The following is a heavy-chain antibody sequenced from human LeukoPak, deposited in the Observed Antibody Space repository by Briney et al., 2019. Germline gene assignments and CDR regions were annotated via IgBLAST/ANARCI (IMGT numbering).Heavy chain of an antibody. CDR1: GFTFSSYG. D-gene: IGHD6-19*01. J-gene: IGHJ4*02. Sequence: GGSLRLSCAASGFTFSSYGMHWVRQAPGKGLEWVAFIRYDGSNKYYADSVKGRFTISRDNSKNTLYLQMNSLRAEDTAVYYCARVRRQIAVADYWGQGTLVTVSS. CDR3: ARVRRQIAVADY. V-gene: IGHV3-30*02. CDR2: IRYDGSNK.